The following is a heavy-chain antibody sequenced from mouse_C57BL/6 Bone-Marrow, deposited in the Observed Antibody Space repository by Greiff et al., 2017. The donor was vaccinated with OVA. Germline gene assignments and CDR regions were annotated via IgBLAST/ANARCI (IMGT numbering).Heavy chain of an antibody. CDR1: GYTFTDYY. D-gene: IGHD1-1*01. J-gene: IGHJ1*03. CDR3: ARWGYYGSYWYFDV. CDR2: IYPGSGNT. Sequence: VMLVESGAELVRPGASVKLSCKASGYTFTDYYINWVKQRPGQGLEWIARIYPGSGNTYYNEKFKGKATLTAEKSSSTAYMQLSSLTSEDSAVYFCARWGYYGSYWYFDVWGTGTTVTVSS. V-gene: IGHV1-76*01.